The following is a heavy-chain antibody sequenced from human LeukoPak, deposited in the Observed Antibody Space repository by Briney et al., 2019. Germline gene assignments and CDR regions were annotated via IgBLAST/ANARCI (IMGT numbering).Heavy chain of an antibody. CDR2: IRYDGSNK. CDR1: GFTFSSYG. J-gene: IGHJ4*02. D-gene: IGHD3-10*01. Sequence: GGSLRLSCAASGFTFSSYGMHWVRQAPGKGLEWVAFIRYDGSNKYFADSVKGRFTISRDSSKNTLYLQMNSLRVDDTAVYYCAKDGTRGIRFGKIPHYFDYWGQGTLVTVSS. V-gene: IGHV3-30*02. CDR3: AKDGTRGIRFGKIPHYFDY.